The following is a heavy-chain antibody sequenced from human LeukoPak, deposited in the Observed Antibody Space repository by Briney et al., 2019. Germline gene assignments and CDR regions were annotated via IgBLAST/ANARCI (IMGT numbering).Heavy chain of an antibody. V-gene: IGHV1-18*01. D-gene: IGHD5-18*01. CDR3: ARGSPGTVDTAMVGLRYFDY. CDR1: GYTFTSYG. Sequence: ASVKVSCKASGYTFTSYGISWVRQAPGQGLEWMGWISAYNGNTNYAQKLQGRVTMTTDTSTSTASMELRSLRSDDTAVYYCARGSPGTVDTAMVGLRYFDYWGQGTLVTVSS. CDR2: ISAYNGNT. J-gene: IGHJ4*02.